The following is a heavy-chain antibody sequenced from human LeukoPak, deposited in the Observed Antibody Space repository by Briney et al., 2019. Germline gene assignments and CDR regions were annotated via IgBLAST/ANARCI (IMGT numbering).Heavy chain of an antibody. D-gene: IGHD3-22*01. CDR2: IYYSGST. V-gene: IGHV4-59*08. CDR3: ATLPNYYDSSGQNY. CDR1: DDSISSYY. Sequence: SETLSLTCTVSDDSISSYYWSWIRQPPGKGLEWIGYIYYSGSTNYNPSLKSRVTISVDTSKNQFSLKLSSVTAADTAVYYCATLPNYYDSSGQNYWGQGTLVTVSS. J-gene: IGHJ4*02.